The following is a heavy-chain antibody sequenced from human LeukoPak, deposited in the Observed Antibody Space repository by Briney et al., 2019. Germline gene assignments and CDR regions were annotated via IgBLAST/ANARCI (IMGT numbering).Heavy chain of an antibody. CDR2: INNDGSII. Sequence: GGSLTLSCAASGFPFSRNWMHCLPQSPGKALVLFSRINNDGSIINYAHSVKGRFTISRDNAKNTLYLQMSSLRGEDTAVYYCAKIDVYWGQGTLVTVSS. CDR3: AKIDVY. CDR1: GFPFSRNW. V-gene: IGHV3-74*01. J-gene: IGHJ4*02.